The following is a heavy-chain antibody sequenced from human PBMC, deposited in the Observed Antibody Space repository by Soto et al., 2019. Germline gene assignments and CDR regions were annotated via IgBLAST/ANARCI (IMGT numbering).Heavy chain of an antibody. V-gene: IGHV1-24*01. D-gene: IGHD3-10*01. J-gene: IGHJ5*02. CDR2: FDPEDGET. CDR3: AKDMKGVTMVRGVIIHLRGFDP. Sequence: ASVKVSCKVSGYTLTELSMHWVRQAPGKGLEWMGGFDPEDGETIYAQKFQGRVTMTEDISTDTAYMELSSLRSEDTAVYYCAKDMKGVTMVRGVIIHLRGFDPWGQGTLVTVSS. CDR1: GYTLTELS.